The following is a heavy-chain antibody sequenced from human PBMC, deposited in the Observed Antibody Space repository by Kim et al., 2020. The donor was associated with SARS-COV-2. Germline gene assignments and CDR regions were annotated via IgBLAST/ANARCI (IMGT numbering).Heavy chain of an antibody. CDR3: STCGVIIQNDGIGAF. Sequence: GESLKISCVASGFSFSRYWMTWVRQAPGKGLEYVACMKSDGSEKHYVDSVKGRFTISRDNAKNSLYLQMNSLRAEDPAVLFCSTCGVIIQNDGIGAFWG. V-gene: IGHV3-7*01. CDR2: MKSDGSEK. J-gene: IGHJ6*03. D-gene: IGHD2-21*01. CDR1: GFSFSRYW.